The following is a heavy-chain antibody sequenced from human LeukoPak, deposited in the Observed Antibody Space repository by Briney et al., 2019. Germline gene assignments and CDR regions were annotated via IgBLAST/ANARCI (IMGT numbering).Heavy chain of an antibody. Sequence: PGGSLRLSCGASGFSFTTYWMGWVRQAPGKGLEWIGYIYYSGSTNYNPSLKSRVTISVDTSKNQFSLKLSSVTAADTAVYYCARVDDPWGQGTLVTVSS. V-gene: IGHV4-59*01. CDR3: ARVDDP. J-gene: IGHJ5*02. CDR1: GFSFTTYW. CDR2: IYYSGST.